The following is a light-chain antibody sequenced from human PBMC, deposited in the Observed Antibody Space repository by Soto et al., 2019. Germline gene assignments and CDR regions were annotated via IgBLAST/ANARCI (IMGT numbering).Light chain of an antibody. CDR1: SSDVGRYNF. CDR2: DVS. Sequence: QSALTQPASLSGSPGQSSTISCTGTSSDVGRYNFVSWYQQHPGKAPKLMIYDVSNRPSGISNRFSGSKSGNTASLTISGLQPEDEADYYCSSYTSSSTRVFGTGTKLTVL. CDR3: SSYTSSSTRV. V-gene: IGLV2-14*01. J-gene: IGLJ1*01.